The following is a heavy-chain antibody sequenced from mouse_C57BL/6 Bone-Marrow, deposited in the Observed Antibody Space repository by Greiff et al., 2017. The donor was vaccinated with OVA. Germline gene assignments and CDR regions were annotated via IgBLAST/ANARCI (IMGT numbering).Heavy chain of an antibody. V-gene: IGHV1-69*01. CDR2: IDPSDSYT. Sequence: QVQLQQPGAELVMPGASVKLSCKASGYTFTSYWMHWVKQRPGQGLEWIGEIDPSDSYTNYNQKFKGKSTLTVAKSSSTAYMQLSSLTSEDSAVYYCARGGWLLPYYAMDYWGQGTSVTVSS. J-gene: IGHJ4*01. CDR3: ARGGWLLPYYAMDY. CDR1: GYTFTSYW. D-gene: IGHD2-3*01.